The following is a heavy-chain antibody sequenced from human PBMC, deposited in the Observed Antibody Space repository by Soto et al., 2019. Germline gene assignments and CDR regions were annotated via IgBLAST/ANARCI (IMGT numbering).Heavy chain of an antibody. Sequence: SETQSLTYTFSDFSLSSGFYYLSWKHPHPGKGLEWIGYIYYSGSTYYNPSLKSRVTISVDTSKNQFSLKLSSVTAADTAVYYCARAPRTNYYDSSIWHGALDIWGQGTMVTVSS. D-gene: IGHD3-22*01. J-gene: IGHJ3*02. CDR2: IYYSGST. CDR1: DFSLSSGFYY. CDR3: ARAPRTNYYDSSIWHGALDI. V-gene: IGHV4-31*03.